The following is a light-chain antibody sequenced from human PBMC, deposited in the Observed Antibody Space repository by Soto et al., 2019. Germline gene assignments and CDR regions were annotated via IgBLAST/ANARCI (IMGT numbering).Light chain of an antibody. CDR3: NSYTSASTYV. CDR1: GNDIGSYNY. Sequence: LNQPSSPAGAPGPSVTISFTGTGNDIGSYNYVSWYQHHPGKVPKFIIYDVTNRPSGVSDRFSGSKSGNTASMTISGLQAEDEADYYCNSYTSASTYVFGTGTKVTVL. J-gene: IGLJ1*01. V-gene: IGLV2-14*03. CDR2: DVT.